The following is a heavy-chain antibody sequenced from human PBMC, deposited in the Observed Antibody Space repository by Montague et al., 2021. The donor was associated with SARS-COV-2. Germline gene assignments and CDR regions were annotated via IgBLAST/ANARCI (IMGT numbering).Heavy chain of an antibody. CDR3: VSLWNYGSWSHYAPWGYYYDSVDV. CDR2: IYYSGST. D-gene: IGHD3-10*01. V-gene: IGHV4-39*01. Sequence: SETLSLTCIVSGVSITSSSYYWGWIRQSPDKGLEWIGYIYYSGSTYYNPSLKSRVTISVDTSKYQFSLKLSSVTAADTAVFYCVSLWNYGSWSHYAPWGYYYDSVDVWGQGTTVTVSS. J-gene: IGHJ6*02. CDR1: GVSITSSSYY.